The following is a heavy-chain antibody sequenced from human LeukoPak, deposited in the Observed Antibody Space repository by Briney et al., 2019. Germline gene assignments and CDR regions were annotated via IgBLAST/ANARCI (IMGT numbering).Heavy chain of an antibody. CDR1: GYTFTDYH. J-gene: IGHJ4*02. D-gene: IGHD6-13*01. V-gene: IGHV1-2*02. CDR3: ARQTVAAPEVSGY. CDR2: IHPNSGGT. Sequence: ASVKVSCKASGYTFTDYHIHWVRQAPGQGLEWMGWIHPNSGGTRYTQEFQGRVTMTRDTSISTTYMELSRLRSDDTAVYYCARQTVAAPEVSGYWGQGTLVTVSS.